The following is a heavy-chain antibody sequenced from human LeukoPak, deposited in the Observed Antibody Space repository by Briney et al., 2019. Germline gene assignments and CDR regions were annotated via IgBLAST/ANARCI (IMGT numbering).Heavy chain of an antibody. J-gene: IGHJ4*02. CDR1: GYTFASYY. Sequence: ASVKVSCKASGYTFASYYMHWVPQAPGQGLEWMGIINPSGGSTTYAQKFQGRVTMTRDTSTSTVYVELSSLRSEDTAVYYCARDSTPTYYSGTYYFEYWGQGTLVTVSS. V-gene: IGHV1-46*01. D-gene: IGHD1-26*01. CDR2: INPSGGST. CDR3: ARDSTPTYYSGTYYFEY.